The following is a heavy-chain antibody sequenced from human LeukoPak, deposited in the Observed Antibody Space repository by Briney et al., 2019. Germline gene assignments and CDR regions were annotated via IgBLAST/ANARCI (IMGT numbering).Heavy chain of an antibody. V-gene: IGHV3-23*01. CDR2: ISGSGENT. J-gene: IGHJ4*02. D-gene: IGHD3-22*01. CDR1: GFTFNDYA. CDR3: AKRGYYDSGALRAPFVS. Sequence: PGGSLRLSCAASGFTFNDYAISWVRQAPGKGLEWVAAISGSGENTHYADSVRGRFTISRDNSKNTVSVYMISLRAEDAAVYYCAKRGYYDSGALRAPFVSWGQGTLVTVSS.